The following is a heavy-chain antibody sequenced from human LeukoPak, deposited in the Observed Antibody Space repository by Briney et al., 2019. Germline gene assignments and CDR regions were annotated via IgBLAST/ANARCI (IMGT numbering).Heavy chain of an antibody. V-gene: IGHV1-46*01. CDR1: GYTFTIYD. D-gene: IGHD6-13*01. J-gene: IGHJ1*01. Sequence: ASVTVSFTSSGYTFTIYDMHWVRHAPAQGLEWMGIINPSGGSTSYAQICQGRVTMTRDTSTSTVYMGLSSLRSEDTAVYYCARGGSSWYRGSFQHWGQGTLVTVSS. CDR3: ARGGSSWYRGSFQH. CDR2: INPSGGST.